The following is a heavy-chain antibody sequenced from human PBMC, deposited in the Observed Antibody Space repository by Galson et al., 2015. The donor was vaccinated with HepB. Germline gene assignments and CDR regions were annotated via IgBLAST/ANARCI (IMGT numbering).Heavy chain of an antibody. Sequence: SVKVSCKASGYTFSSYGISWVRQAPGQGLEWMGWISGLSGNTNYAQKFQGRVVMTTDTSTTTAYMELRSLKSDDTAVYFCARDEGEGAFDYWGQGTLVSVSS. CDR3: ARDEGEGAFDY. D-gene: IGHD1-26*01. J-gene: IGHJ4*02. CDR2: ISGLSGNT. V-gene: IGHV1-18*01. CDR1: GYTFSSYG.